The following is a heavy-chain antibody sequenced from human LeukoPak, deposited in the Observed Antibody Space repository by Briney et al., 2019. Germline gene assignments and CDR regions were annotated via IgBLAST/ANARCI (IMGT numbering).Heavy chain of an antibody. D-gene: IGHD3-9*01. V-gene: IGHV3-20*04. CDR3: AKEPHILTGYYTDYFDS. Sequence: GGSLRLSCAASGFTFDDYGMSWVRQAPGKGLKWVSGINWNGGSTGYADSVKGRFTISRDSAKNTLCLQMNSLRAEDTAVYFCAKEPHILTGYYTDYFDSWGQGTLVTVSS. CDR2: INWNGGST. CDR1: GFTFDDYG. J-gene: IGHJ4*02.